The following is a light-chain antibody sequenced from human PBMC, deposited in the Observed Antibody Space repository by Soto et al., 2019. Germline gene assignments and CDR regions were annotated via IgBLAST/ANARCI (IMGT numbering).Light chain of an antibody. CDR3: QQYGSSPPT. J-gene: IGKJ1*01. Sequence: EIVLTQSPGTLSLSPGERATLSCRASQSVSSSYLAWYQRKPGQAPRLLIYGASSRATGIPDRFSGSGSGTDFTLTISRLEPEDFAVYYCQQYGSSPPTFGQGTKVEIK. V-gene: IGKV3-20*01. CDR2: GAS. CDR1: QSVSSSY.